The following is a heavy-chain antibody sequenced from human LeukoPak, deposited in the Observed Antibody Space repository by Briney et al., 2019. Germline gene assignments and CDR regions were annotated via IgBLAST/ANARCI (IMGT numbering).Heavy chain of an antibody. Sequence: PSETLSLTCTVSGYSISSGYYWGWIRQPPGKGLEWIGSIYHSGSTYYNPSLNSRVTISVDTSKNQFSLKLSSVTAADTAVYYCARDSPPAYCSGGSCYFDYWGQGTLVTVSS. J-gene: IGHJ4*02. V-gene: IGHV4-38-2*02. CDR2: IYHSGST. D-gene: IGHD2-15*01. CDR1: GYSISSGYY. CDR3: ARDSPPAYCSGGSCYFDY.